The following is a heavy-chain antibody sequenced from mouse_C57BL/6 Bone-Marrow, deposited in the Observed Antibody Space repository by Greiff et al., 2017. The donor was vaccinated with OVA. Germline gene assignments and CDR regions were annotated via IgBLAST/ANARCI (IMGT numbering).Heavy chain of an antibody. Sequence: EVKLMESGGGLVKPGGSLKLSCAASGFTFSSYAMSWVRQTPEKRLEWVATISDGGSYTYYPDNVKGRFTISRDNAKNNLYLQMSHLKSEDTAMYYCARDGDVSDYWGQGTTLTVSS. CDR3: ARDGDVSDY. J-gene: IGHJ2*01. D-gene: IGHD3-3*01. V-gene: IGHV5-4*01. CDR2: ISDGGSYT. CDR1: GFTFSSYA.